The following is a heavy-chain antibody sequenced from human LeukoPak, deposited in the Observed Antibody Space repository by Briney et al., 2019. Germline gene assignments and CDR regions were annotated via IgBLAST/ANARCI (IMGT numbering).Heavy chain of an antibody. CDR2: IYSGGST. D-gene: IGHD3-22*01. Sequence: PGGSLRLSCAASGFTVSINYMSWVRQAPGKGLEWVSVIYSGGSTYYADSVKGRFTISRDNSKNTVYLQMSSLRAEDTAVYYCARDLNYDSAYWGQGTLVTVSS. V-gene: IGHV3-53*05. CDR1: GFTVSINY. CDR3: ARDLNYDSAY. J-gene: IGHJ4*02.